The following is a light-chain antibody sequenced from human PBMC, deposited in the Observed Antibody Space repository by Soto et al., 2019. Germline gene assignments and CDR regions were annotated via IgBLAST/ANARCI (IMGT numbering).Light chain of an antibody. J-gene: IGKJ4*01. CDR2: WAS. Sequence: DIVMTQSRDALAVSLGEGGTIHCKCRQGVLYSPNNKNDLAWYQQKPGQPPKLXIYWASTRESGVPDRCSGSGSGTDFTLTISSLQAEDVAVYYCQQYYSTPLTFGGGTKVDIK. CDR1: QGVLYSPNNKND. CDR3: QQYYSTPLT. V-gene: IGKV4-1*01.